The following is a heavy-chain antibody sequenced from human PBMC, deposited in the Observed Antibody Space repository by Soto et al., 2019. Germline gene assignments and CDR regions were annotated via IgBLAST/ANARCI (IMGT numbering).Heavy chain of an antibody. CDR1: GFTFSSYG. Sequence: QVQLVESGGGAVQPGGSLRLSCAASGFTFSSYGMHWVRQAPGKGLEWVAVMSYDGSNEYYADSVKGRFTISRDNSKNTVYLQITRLRAEDTAVYYCANGLDRMGIVDAQGRGRWGRGTLFTVSS. J-gene: IGHJ4*02. D-gene: IGHD1-26*01. V-gene: IGHV3-30*18. CDR2: MSYDGSNE. CDR3: ANGLDRMGIVDAQGRGR.